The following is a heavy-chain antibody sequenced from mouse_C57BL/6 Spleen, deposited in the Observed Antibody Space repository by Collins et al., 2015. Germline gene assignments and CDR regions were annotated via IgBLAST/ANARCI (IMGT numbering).Heavy chain of an antibody. CDR1: GYTFTSYW. V-gene: IGHV1-69*01. J-gene: IGHJ2*01. D-gene: IGHD2-3*01. Sequence: QVQLQQPGAELVMPGASVKLSCKTSGYTFTSYWMHWVKQRPGQGLEWIGEIDPSENYINYNQNFRDRSTLTVDRSSSTAYMHLSSLTSEDSAVYYCARGGWLLPPFDYWGQGTILTVSS. CDR3: ARGGWLLPPFDY. CDR2: IDPSENYI.